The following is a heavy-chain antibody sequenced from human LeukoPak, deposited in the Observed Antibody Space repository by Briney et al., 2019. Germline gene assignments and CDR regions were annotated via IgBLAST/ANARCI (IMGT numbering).Heavy chain of an antibody. J-gene: IGHJ4*02. Sequence: PGGSLRLSCAASGFSFSSFAMNWVRQAPGKGLEWVSAITNSGGSTYYADSVKGRFTISRDNSKNTLHLQMNSLRAEDTAVYFCARSGSTGYSLDYWGQGTLVTVSS. CDR3: ARSGSTGYSLDY. V-gene: IGHV3-23*01. D-gene: IGHD3-22*01. CDR2: ITNSGGST. CDR1: GFSFSSFA.